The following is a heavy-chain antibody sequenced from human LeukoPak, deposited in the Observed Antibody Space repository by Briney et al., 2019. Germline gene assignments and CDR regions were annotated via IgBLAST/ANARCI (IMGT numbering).Heavy chain of an antibody. J-gene: IGHJ4*02. CDR3: AAADNDYGVQYYFDY. D-gene: IGHD4-17*01. CDR1: GGTFSSYA. V-gene: IGHV1-69*04. Sequence: ASVKVSCKASGGTFSSYAISWVRQAPGQGLEWMGKIIPILGIANYAQKFQGRVTITADKSTSTAYMELSRLRSEDTAVYYCAAADNDYGVQYYFDYWGQGTLVTASS. CDR2: IIPILGIA.